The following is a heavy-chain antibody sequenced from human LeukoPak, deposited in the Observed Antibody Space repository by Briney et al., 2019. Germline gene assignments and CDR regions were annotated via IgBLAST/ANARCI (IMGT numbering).Heavy chain of an antibody. CDR1: GYTFTSFD. CDR3: ARAQRRNYDFWDDHYYYYMDV. CDR2: MNPNSGNT. J-gene: IGHJ6*03. Sequence: ASVMVSCKASGYTFTSFDINWVRQATGQGLEWMGWMNPNSGNTGYAQKFQGRVTITRDTSLSTAYMELSSLRSEDTAVYYCARAQRRNYDFWDDHYYYYMDVWGKGTTVTVSS. V-gene: IGHV1-8*03. D-gene: IGHD3-3*01.